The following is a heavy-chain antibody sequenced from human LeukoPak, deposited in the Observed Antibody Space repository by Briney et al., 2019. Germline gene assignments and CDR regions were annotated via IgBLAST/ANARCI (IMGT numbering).Heavy chain of an antibody. D-gene: IGHD6-19*01. CDR2: ISGSGGST. Sequence: TGGSLRLSCAASGFTFSSYAMSWVRQAPGKGLEWVSAISGSGGSTYYADSVKGRFAISRDNSKNTLYLQMNSLRAEDTAVYYCAKAVAGTYYYYGMDVWGQGTTVTVSS. CDR3: AKAVAGTYYYYGMDV. CDR1: GFTFSSYA. V-gene: IGHV3-23*01. J-gene: IGHJ6*02.